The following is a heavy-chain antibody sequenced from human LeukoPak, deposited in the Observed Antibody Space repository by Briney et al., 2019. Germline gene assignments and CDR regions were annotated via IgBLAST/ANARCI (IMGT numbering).Heavy chain of an antibody. CDR3: ARGTMNLDY. V-gene: IGHV1-46*01. J-gene: IGHJ4*02. Sequence: GASVKVSCKASGYTFTSYYMHWVRQAPGQGLEWMGIINPGGGSTSYAQKFQGRVTMTRDMSTSTVYMEVRRLRSDDTAVYYCARGTMNLDYWGQGTLVTVSS. CDR2: INPGGGST. CDR1: GYTFTSYY. D-gene: IGHD3-22*01.